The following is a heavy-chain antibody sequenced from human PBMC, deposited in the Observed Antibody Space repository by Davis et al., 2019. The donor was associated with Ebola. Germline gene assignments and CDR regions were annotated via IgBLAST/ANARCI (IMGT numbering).Heavy chain of an antibody. CDR1: GFTFSRSA. CDR2: IRSKANSYAT. Sequence: GESLNTPCEASGFTFSRSAMHCVRQASGTGLEWVGRIRSKANSYATAYAASVKGRFTISRDDSKNTAYLQMNSLKTEDTAVYYCTMSAGIFDYWGQGTLVTVSS. CDR3: TMSAGIFDY. D-gene: IGHD6-19*01. J-gene: IGHJ4*02. V-gene: IGHV3-73*01.